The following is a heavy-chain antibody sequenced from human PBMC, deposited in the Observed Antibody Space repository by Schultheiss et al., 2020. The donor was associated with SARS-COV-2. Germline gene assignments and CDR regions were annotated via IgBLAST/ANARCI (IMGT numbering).Heavy chain of an antibody. J-gene: IGHJ6*02. V-gene: IGHV3-48*03. D-gene: IGHD6-19*01. CDR1: GFTFSSYE. CDR3: ARDVRIAVAGTRDYYYYGMDV. CDR2: ISSSGSTI. Sequence: GGSLRLSCAASGFTFSSYEMNWVRQAPGKGLEWVSYISSSGSTIYYADSVKGRFTISRDNAKNSLYLQMNSLRAEDTAVYYCARDVRIAVAGTRDYYYYGMDVWGQGTTVTVSS.